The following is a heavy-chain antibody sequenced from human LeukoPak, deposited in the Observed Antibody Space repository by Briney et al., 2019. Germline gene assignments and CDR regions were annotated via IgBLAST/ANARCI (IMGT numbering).Heavy chain of an antibody. CDR3: ALPVGATLADY. CDR1: GFTFSSYA. Sequence: GGSLRLSCAASGFTFSSYAMSWVRQAPGKGLEWVSAISGSGGSTYYADSVKGRFTISRDNSKNTLYLQMNSLRTEDTAVYYCALPVGATLADYWGQGTLVTVSS. V-gene: IGHV3-23*01. J-gene: IGHJ4*02. D-gene: IGHD1-26*01. CDR2: ISGSGGST.